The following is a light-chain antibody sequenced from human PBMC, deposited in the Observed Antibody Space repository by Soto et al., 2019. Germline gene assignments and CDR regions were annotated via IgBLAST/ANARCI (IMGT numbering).Light chain of an antibody. V-gene: IGLV2-14*01. J-gene: IGLJ2*01. CDR2: EVS. CDR3: ASYARGSTLVV. Sequence: QSALTQPASVSGSPGQSITISCTGTSSDVGGYNYVSWYQQHPGKAPKLMISEVSNRPSGVSSRFSGSKSGYTASLTISGLQAEDEADYYCASYARGSTLVVFGGGTQLTVL. CDR1: SSDVGGYNY.